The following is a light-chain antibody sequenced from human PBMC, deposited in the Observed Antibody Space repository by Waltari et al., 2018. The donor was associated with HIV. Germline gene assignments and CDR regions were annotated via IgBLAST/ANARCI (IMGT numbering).Light chain of an antibody. CDR2: EGS. V-gene: IGLV2-23*01. J-gene: IGLJ2*01. CDR1: SSDVGISTL. CDR3: CSYAGSSTLEV. Sequence: QSALTQPDSVSGSPGQSLTISCYRTSSDVGISTLVSWYQQHPGKAPKLMIYEGSKWPSRVSNRFSGSKSGNTASLTISGLQAEDEADYYCCSYAGSSTLEVFGGGTKLTVL.